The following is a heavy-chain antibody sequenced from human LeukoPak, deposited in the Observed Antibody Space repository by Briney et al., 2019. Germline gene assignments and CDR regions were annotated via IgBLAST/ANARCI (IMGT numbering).Heavy chain of an antibody. CDR3: ATTRWGDIVVVVAASGAFDI. D-gene: IGHD2-15*01. V-gene: IGHV4-34*01. J-gene: IGHJ3*02. CDR1: GGSFSGYY. CDR2: INHSGST. Sequence: PSETLSLTCAVYGGSFSGYYWSWIRQPPGKGLEWIGEINHSGSTNYNPSLKSRVTISVDTSKNQFSLKLSSVTAADTAVYYCATTRWGDIVVVVAASGAFDIWGQGTMVTVSS.